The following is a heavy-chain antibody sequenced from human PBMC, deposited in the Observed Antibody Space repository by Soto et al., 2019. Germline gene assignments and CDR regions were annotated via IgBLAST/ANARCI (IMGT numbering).Heavy chain of an antibody. D-gene: IGHD3-22*01. Sequence: QVQLVESGGGVVQPGRSLRLSCGGSGFTFSNYGMHWVRLPPGKGPEWVAVISXDATXKFYADSVKGRFTISRDNSKXXXXXXXXXXXXXXXXXXXXXXXXXXXNMIVAAVISWGQGTPVTVSS. J-gene: IGHJ5*02. V-gene: IGHV3-30*19. CDR2: ISXDATXK. CDR3: XXXXXXXNMIVAAVIS. CDR1: GFTFSNYG.